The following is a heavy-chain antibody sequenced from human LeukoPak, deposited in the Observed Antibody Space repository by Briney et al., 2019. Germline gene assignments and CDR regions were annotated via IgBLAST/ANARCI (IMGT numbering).Heavy chain of an antibody. J-gene: IGHJ6*03. CDR1: GFTFSSYS. CDR2: ISSSSSYI. CDR3: AREEDGSGSYYWGDYYYYMDV. D-gene: IGHD3-10*01. Sequence: PGGSLRLSCAASGFTFSSYSMNWVRQAPGKGLEWVSSISSSSSYIYYADSVKGRFTISRDNAKNSLYLQMNSLRAEDTAVYYCAREEDGSGSYYWGDYYYYMDVWGKGTTVTVSS. V-gene: IGHV3-21*01.